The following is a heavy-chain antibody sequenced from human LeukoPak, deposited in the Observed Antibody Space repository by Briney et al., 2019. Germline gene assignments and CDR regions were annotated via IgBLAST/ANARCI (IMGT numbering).Heavy chain of an antibody. CDR2: ISYDGSNK. CDR1: GFTFSSYA. J-gene: IGHJ3*02. Sequence: GGSLRLSCAASGFTFSSYAMHGVRQAPGKGLEWVAVISYDGSNKYYADSVRGRFTISRDNSKNTLYLQMNSLRAEDTAVYYCARDHAIVVVPAAPSGAFDIWGQGTMVTVSS. D-gene: IGHD2-2*01. CDR3: ARDHAIVVVPAAPSGAFDI. V-gene: IGHV3-30-3*01.